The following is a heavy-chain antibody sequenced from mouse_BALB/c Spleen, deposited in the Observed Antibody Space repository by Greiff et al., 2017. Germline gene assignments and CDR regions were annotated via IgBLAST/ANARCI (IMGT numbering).Heavy chain of an antibody. D-gene: IGHD2-3*01. J-gene: IGHJ3*01. CDR3: AREVPIYDKVWFAY. CDR1: GYSITSGYY. Sequence: EVQRVESGPGLVKPSQSLSLTCSVSGYSITSGYYWNWIRQFPGNNLEWMGYISYDGSNNYNPSLKNRISITRDTSKNQFFLKLNSVTTEDTATYYCAREVPIYDKVWFAYWGQGTLVTVSA. V-gene: IGHV3-6*02. CDR2: ISYDGSN.